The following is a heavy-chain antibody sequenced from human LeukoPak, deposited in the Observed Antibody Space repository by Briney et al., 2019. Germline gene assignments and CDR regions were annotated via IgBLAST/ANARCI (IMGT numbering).Heavy chain of an antibody. CDR2: IYTSGST. CDR3: ARLVKGYCSSSSCHCFDY. Sequence: SETLSLTCTVSGGSISSGSYYWSWIRQPAGKGLEWIGRIYTSGSTNYNPSLKSRVTISVDTSKNQFSLKLSSVTAADTAVYYCARLVKGYCSSSSCHCFDYWGQGTLVTVSS. J-gene: IGHJ4*02. CDR1: GGSISSGSYY. V-gene: IGHV4-61*02. D-gene: IGHD2-2*01.